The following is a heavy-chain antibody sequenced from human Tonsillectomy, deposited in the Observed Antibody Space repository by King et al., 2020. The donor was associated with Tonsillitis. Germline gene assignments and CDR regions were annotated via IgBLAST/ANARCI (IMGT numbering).Heavy chain of an antibody. CDR2: INGDVSST. Sequence: VQLVESGGGLVQPGGSLRLSCAASGFTFTNYWMHWVRQAPGKGLVWVSRINGDVSSTSYADSVKGRFTISRDNANNTLYLQMNTLGAEATAVYYCARGLVFWSGYFDWFDPWGQGTLVTVSS. CDR1: GFTFTNYW. J-gene: IGHJ5*02. CDR3: ARGLVFWSGYFDWFDP. V-gene: IGHV3-74*01. D-gene: IGHD3/OR15-3a*01.